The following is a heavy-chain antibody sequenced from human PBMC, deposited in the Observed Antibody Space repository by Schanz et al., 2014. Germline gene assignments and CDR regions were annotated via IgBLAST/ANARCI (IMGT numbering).Heavy chain of an antibody. Sequence: EVQLLESGGGLVQPGGSLRLSCAASGFTFSSHWMHWVRQDPGKGLVWVSSISGTGGDDTYYADSVKGRFTISRDNSKNTLFLQMNSLRAEDTAVYYCARGGPAYYFDDWGQGTLVTVSS. CDR3: ARGGPAYYFDD. CDR2: ISGTGGDDT. CDR1: GFTFSSHW. V-gene: IGHV3-23*01. J-gene: IGHJ4*02.